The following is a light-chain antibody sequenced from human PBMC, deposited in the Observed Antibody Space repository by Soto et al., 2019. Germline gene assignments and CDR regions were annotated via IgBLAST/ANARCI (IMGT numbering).Light chain of an antibody. CDR2: GAS. Sequence: EIVMTQSPATLSVSPGERATLSCRASQSVSSNLAWYQQKPGQAPRLLIYGASTRATGIPARFSGSGSGTEFTLTISSLQSEDFAVYYCQQYNNWPPRYPSFGQGTKLEIK. J-gene: IGKJ2*01. CDR3: QQYNNWPPRYPS. CDR1: QSVSSN. V-gene: IGKV3-15*01.